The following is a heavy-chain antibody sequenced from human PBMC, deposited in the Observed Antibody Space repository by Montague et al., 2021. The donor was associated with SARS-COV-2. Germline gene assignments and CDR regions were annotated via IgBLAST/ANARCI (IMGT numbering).Heavy chain of an antibody. D-gene: IGHD3-10*01. V-gene: IGHV4-34*01. Sequence: SETLSLTCAVYGGSFSGYYWSWIRQPPGKGLEWIGEINHSGSTNYNPSLKSRVTISVDTSKNQFSLKLSSVTAADTAVYYCAIHMARGFSRAFDFWGQGTMVTVSS. CDR1: GGSFSGYY. CDR2: INHSGST. CDR3: AIHMARGFSRAFDF. J-gene: IGHJ3*01.